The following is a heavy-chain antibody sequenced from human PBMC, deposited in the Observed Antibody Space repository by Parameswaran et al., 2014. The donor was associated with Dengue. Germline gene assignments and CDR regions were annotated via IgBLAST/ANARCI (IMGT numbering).Heavy chain of an antibody. CDR2: VFHSGST. CDR3: ARGARGTRLHSIAAAGTGGFDY. J-gene: IGHJ4*02. V-gene: IGHV4-31*02. Sequence: WIRQPPGKGLEWIGYVFHSGSTHHNPSLKSRVTISLETSKNQFSLEVSSVTAADTAVYYCARGARGTRLHSIAAAGTGGFDYWGQGTLVTSPQ. D-gene: IGHD6-13*01.